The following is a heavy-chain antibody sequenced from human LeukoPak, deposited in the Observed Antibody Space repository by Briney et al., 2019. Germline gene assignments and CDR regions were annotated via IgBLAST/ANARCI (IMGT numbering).Heavy chain of an antibody. CDR3: ARELPATAMYFDY. D-gene: IGHD2-2*01. Sequence: GGSLRLSCAASGFTFSSYSMNWVRQAPGKGLEWVSSISSSSSYIYYADSVKGRFTISRDNSKNTPYLQMNRLRAEDTAMYYCARELPATAMYFDYWGQGTLVTVSS. CDR2: ISSSSSYI. CDR1: GFTFSSYS. V-gene: IGHV3-21*04. J-gene: IGHJ4*02.